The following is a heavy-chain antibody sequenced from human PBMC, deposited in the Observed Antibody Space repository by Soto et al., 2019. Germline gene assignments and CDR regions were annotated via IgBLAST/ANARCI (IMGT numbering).Heavy chain of an antibody. J-gene: IGHJ3*02. CDR2: IIPILGIA. CDR1: GGTFSSYT. Sequence: SVKVSCKASGGTFSSYTISWVRQAPGQGLEWMGRIIPILGIANYAQKFQGRVTITADKSTSTAYMELSSLRSEDTAVYYCANNYDYIWGSYRRHPVRAFDIWGQGTMVTVSS. D-gene: IGHD3-16*02. V-gene: IGHV1-69*02. CDR3: ANNYDYIWGSYRRHPVRAFDI.